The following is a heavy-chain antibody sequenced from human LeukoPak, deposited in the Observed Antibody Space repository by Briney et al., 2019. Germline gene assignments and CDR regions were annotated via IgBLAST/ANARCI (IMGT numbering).Heavy chain of an antibody. D-gene: IGHD2-8*01. V-gene: IGHV3-23*01. CDR3: AKDSYSHNGIYDALDI. CDR1: GFTFNNYA. Sequence: GGSLRLSCAASGFTFNNYAMTWVRQAPGKGLEWVSTIGGGPVYYADSVKDRFTISRDNSKNTLFLQMNSLRAEDTAIYYCAKDSYSHNGIYDALDIWGQGTMVTVSS. J-gene: IGHJ3*02. CDR2: IGGGPV.